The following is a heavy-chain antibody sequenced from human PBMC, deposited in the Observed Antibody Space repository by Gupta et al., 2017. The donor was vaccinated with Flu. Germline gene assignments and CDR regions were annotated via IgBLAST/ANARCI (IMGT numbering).Heavy chain of an antibody. CDR2: TYKSRSS. Sequence: GGSIGSEYWSWIRQPPGEGVEWISYTYKSRSSEYNPSLKSRVAITIDSIKSQFSLKVRFVTAADTTVYYGARDGSGRSFRIRGQGTIVTVSS. D-gene: IGHD6-19*01. CDR3: ARDGSGRSFRI. J-gene: IGHJ3*02. V-gene: IGHV4-4*08. CDR1: GGSIGSEY.